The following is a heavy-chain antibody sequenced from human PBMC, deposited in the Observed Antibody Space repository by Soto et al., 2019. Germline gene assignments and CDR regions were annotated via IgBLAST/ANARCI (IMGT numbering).Heavy chain of an antibody. Sequence: GGSLRLSCAASGFTFDDYAMHWVRQAPGKGLEWVSGISWNSGSIGYADSVKGRFTISRDNAKNSLYLQMNSLRAEDTALYYCAKDRRLAAAGPFDYWGQGTLVTVSS. CDR3: AKDRRLAAAGPFDY. CDR2: ISWNSGSI. D-gene: IGHD6-13*01. V-gene: IGHV3-9*01. CDR1: GFTFDDYA. J-gene: IGHJ4*02.